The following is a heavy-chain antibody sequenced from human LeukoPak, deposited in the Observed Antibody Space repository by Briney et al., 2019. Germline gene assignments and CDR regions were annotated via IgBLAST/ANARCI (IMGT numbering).Heavy chain of an antibody. J-gene: IGHJ4*02. V-gene: IGHV1-18*01. D-gene: IGHD2-15*01. CDR3: ARDEKRYCSGGSCYTAFYY. Sequence: ASVKVSCKASGGTFSSYAISWVRQAPGQGLEWMGWISAYNGNTNYAQKLQGRVTMTTDTSTSTAYMELRSLRSDDTAVYYCARDEKRYCSGGSCYTAFYYWGREPWSPSPQ. CDR2: ISAYNGNT. CDR1: GGTFSSYA.